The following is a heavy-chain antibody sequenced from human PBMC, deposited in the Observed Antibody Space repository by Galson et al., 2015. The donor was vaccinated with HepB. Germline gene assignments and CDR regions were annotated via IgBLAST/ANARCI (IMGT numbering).Heavy chain of an antibody. D-gene: IGHD2-2*01. CDR1: GFTFSSYS. Sequence: SLRLSCAASGFTFSSYSMNWVRQAPGKGLEWVSSISSSSSYIYYADSVKGRFTISRDNAKNSLYLQMNSLRAEDTAVYYCAREIVVVPAAISGYYYYGMDVWGQGTTVTVSS. J-gene: IGHJ6*02. V-gene: IGHV3-21*01. CDR3: AREIVVVPAAISGYYYYGMDV. CDR2: ISSSSSYI.